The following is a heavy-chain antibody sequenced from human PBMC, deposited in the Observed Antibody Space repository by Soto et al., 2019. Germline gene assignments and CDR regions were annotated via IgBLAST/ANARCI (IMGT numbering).Heavy chain of an antibody. D-gene: IGHD3-16*01. J-gene: IGHJ6*02. CDR2: MNPNSGNT. CDR3: ARQGPRSFTASPNYYYYGMDV. CDR1: GYTFTSYD. Sequence: ASVKVSCKASGYTFTSYDINWVRQATGQGLEWMGWMNPNSGNTGYAQKFQGRVTMTRNTSISTAYMELSSLRSEDTAVYYCARQGPRSFTASPNYYYYGMDVWGQGTTVTSP. V-gene: IGHV1-8*01.